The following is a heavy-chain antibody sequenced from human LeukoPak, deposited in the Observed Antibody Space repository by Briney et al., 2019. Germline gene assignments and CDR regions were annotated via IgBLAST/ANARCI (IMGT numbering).Heavy chain of an antibody. CDR3: ARDHTYYYDSSGHDAFDI. CDR1: GFTFSSYS. V-gene: IGHV3-21*01. J-gene: IGHJ3*02. D-gene: IGHD3-22*01. Sequence: GGSLRLSCAASGFTFSSYSMNWVRQAPGKGLEWVSSISSSSSYIYSADSVKGRFTISRDNAKNSLYLQMNSLRAEDTAVYYCARDHTYYYDSSGHDAFDIWGQGTMVTVSS. CDR2: ISSSSSYI.